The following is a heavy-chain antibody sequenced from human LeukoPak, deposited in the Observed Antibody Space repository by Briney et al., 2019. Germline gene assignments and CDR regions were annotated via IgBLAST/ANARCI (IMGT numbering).Heavy chain of an antibody. CDR2: IYSGGST. CDR3: ARSGGYSGYDYGY. CDR1: GFTVSSNY. D-gene: IGHD5-12*01. J-gene: IGHJ4*02. V-gene: IGHV3-66*02. Sequence: GGSLRLSCAASGFTVSSNYMSWVRQAPGKGLGWVSVIYSGGSTYYADSVKGRFTISRDNSKNTLYLQMNSLRAEDRAVYYCARSGGYSGYDYGYWGQGTLVTVSS.